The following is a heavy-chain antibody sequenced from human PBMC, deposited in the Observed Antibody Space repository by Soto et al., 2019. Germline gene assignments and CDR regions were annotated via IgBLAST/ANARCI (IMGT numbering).Heavy chain of an antibody. D-gene: IGHD3-16*02. Sequence: GGSRRLSCAASGLAFSTHWMTWVRQAPGKGLEWVPNIKLDAREKKYVDSVKGRFTLSRDNAKNSLYLQMDSLRVEDTAVYYCAKLRHDYVWGSYPAYWGQGTLVTVSS. CDR2: IKLDAREK. V-gene: IGHV3-7*03. CDR1: GLAFSTHW. CDR3: AKLRHDYVWGSYPAY. J-gene: IGHJ4*02.